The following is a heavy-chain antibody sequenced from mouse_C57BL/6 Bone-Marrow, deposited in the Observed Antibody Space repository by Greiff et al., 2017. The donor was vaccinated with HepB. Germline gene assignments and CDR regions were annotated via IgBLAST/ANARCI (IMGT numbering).Heavy chain of an antibody. V-gene: IGHV1-42*01. CDR2: INPSTGGT. Sequence: EVQLQESGPELVKPGASVKISCKASGYSFTGYYMNWVKQSPEKSLEWIGEINPSTGGTTYNQKFKAKATLTVDKSSSTAYMQLKSLTSEDSAVYYCARKAWYYGSSPFAYWGQGTLVTVSA. CDR1: GYSFTGYY. D-gene: IGHD1-1*01. CDR3: ARKAWYYGSSPFAY. J-gene: IGHJ3*01.